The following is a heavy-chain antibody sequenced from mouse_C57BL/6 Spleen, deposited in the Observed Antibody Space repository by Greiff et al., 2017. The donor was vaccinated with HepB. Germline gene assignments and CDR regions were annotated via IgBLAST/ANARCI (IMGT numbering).Heavy chain of an antibody. Sequence: VQLQQPGAELVKPGASVKMSCKASGYTFTSYWITWVKQRPGQGLEWIGDIYPGSGSTNYNEKFKSKATLTVDTSSSTAYMQLSSLTSEDSAVYYCAREGFYYYGSSYSYYFDYWGQGTTLTVSS. J-gene: IGHJ2*01. CDR1: GYTFTSYW. CDR2: IYPGSGST. D-gene: IGHD1-1*01. CDR3: AREGFYYYGSSYSYYFDY. V-gene: IGHV1-55*01.